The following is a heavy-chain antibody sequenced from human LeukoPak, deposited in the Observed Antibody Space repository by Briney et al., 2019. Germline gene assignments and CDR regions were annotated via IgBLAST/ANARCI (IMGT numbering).Heavy chain of an antibody. CDR3: ARVLNWNDVPDY. CDR2: IKQDGSEK. Sequence: GGSLRLSCAASGFTFRSYWMSWVRQAPGKGLEWVANIKQDGSEKYYVDSVKGRFTISRDNAKNSLYLQMNSLRAEDTAVYYCARVLNWNDVPDYWGQGTLVTVSS. D-gene: IGHD1-20*01. CDR1: GFTFRSYW. J-gene: IGHJ4*02. V-gene: IGHV3-7*01.